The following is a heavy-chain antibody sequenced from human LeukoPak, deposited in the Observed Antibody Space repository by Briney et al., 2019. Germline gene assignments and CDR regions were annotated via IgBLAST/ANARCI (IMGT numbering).Heavy chain of an antibody. CDR1: GGSISSSSYY. CDR2: VSYSGST. J-gene: IGHJ4*02. Sequence: SETLSLTCTVSGGSISSSSYYWGWIRQPPGKGLEWIGYVSYSGSTDYNPSLKSRVIISIDTSKNQFSLKLSSVTAADTAVYYCARGRPTTAMVLYFDYWGQGTLVTVSS. D-gene: IGHD5-18*01. V-gene: IGHV4-61*05. CDR3: ARGRPTTAMVLYFDY.